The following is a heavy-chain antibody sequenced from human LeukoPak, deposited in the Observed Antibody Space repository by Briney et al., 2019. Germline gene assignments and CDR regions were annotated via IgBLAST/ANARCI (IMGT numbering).Heavy chain of an antibody. CDR1: GFTFSNYG. V-gene: IGHV3-64*01. J-gene: IGHJ4*02. CDR2: ISSNGGST. CDR3: ARRAGAYSHPYDY. D-gene: IGHD4/OR15-4a*01. Sequence: PGRSLRLSCAASGFTFSNYGMHWVRQAPGKGLEYVSAISSNGGSTYYANSVKGRFTISSDNSKNTLYLQMNSLRAEDTAVYYCARRAGAYSHPYDYWGQGTLVTVSS.